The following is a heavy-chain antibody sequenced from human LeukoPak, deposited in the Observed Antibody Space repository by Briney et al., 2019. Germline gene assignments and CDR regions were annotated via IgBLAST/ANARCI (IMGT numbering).Heavy chain of an antibody. D-gene: IGHD5-12*01. CDR3: ASPSGASGYDYFDY. J-gene: IGHJ4*02. V-gene: IGHV1-69*04. Sequence: GASVKVSCKASGGTFSSYAISWVRQAPGQGLEWMGRIIPILGIANYAQKFQGRVTITADKSTSTAYMELSSLRSEDTAVYYCASPSGASGYDYFDYWGQGTLVTVSS. CDR2: IIPILGIA. CDR1: GGTFSSYA.